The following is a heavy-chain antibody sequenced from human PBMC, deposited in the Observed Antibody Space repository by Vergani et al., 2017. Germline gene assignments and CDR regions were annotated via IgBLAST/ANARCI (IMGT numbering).Heavy chain of an antibody. D-gene: IGHD1-26*01. J-gene: IGHJ2*01. Sequence: EVQLVQSGAEVKKPGESLKISCKGSGYSFTSYWIGWVRQMPGKGLEWMGIIYPGDSDTRYSPSFQGQVTISADKSISTAYLQWSSLKASDTAMYYCARLSYSGSCYRREYWYFDLWGRGTLVTVSS. V-gene: IGHV5-51*01. CDR3: ARLSYSGSCYRREYWYFDL. CDR1: GYSFTSYW. CDR2: IYPGDSDT.